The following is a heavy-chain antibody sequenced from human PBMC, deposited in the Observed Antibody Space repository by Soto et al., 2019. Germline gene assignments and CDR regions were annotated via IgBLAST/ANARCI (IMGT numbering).Heavy chain of an antibody. CDR2: ISAYNGNT. Sequence: ASVKVSCKASGYTFTSYGISWVRQAPGQGLEWMGWISAYNGNTNYARKLQGRVTMTTDTSTSTAYMELRSLRSDDTAVYYCARAARQGGWFDPWGQGTLVTVSS. J-gene: IGHJ5*02. V-gene: IGHV1-18*01. CDR3: ARAARQGGWFDP. D-gene: IGHD3-16*01. CDR1: GYTFTSYG.